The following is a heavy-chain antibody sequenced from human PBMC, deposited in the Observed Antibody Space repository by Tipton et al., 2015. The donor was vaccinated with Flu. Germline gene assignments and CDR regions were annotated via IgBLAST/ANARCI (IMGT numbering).Heavy chain of an antibody. CDR2: INHNGNA. V-gene: IGHV4-38-2*01. D-gene: IGHD4-11*01. CDR3: ARRDFSNYVSDPRSWFDP. CDR1: GDSISSGYY. J-gene: IGHJ5*02. Sequence: LRLSCAVSGDSISSGYYWGWIRQPPGRGLEWIGNINHNGNAYHNPSLKSRVTISVDRSKNRFSLKLSSVAAADTAVYYCARRDFSNYVSDPRSWFDPWGQGTLVTVSS.